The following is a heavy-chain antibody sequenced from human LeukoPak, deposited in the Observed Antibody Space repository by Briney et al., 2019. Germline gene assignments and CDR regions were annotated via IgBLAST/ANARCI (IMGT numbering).Heavy chain of an antibody. CDR1: GGSFSGYY. CDR3: ARNFYDSSVAFDI. J-gene: IGHJ3*02. Sequence: SETLSLTCAVYGGSFSGYYWSWIRQPPGKGLERIGNIFYSGSTYYNPSLKSRVTISVDTSKNQFSLKLSSVTAADTAMYYCARNFYDSSVAFDIWGQGTMLTVSS. CDR2: IFYSGST. V-gene: IGHV4-34*12. D-gene: IGHD3-22*01.